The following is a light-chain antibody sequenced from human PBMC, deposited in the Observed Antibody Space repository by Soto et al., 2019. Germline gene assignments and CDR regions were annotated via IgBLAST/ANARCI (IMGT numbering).Light chain of an antibody. J-gene: IGLJ3*02. Sequence: QSALTQPASVSGSPGQSITISCTGTSSDVGSRNLVSWYQQHPGKAPKLIIYEVTKWPSGVSNRFSGSKSGNTASLTIFGLQAEGEADYYCCSYAGSYTWVFGGGTKLTVL. CDR2: EVT. CDR1: SSDVGSRNL. V-gene: IGLV2-23*02. CDR3: CSYAGSYTWV.